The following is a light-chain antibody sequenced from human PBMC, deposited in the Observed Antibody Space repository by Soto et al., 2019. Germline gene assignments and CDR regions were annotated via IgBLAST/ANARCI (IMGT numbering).Light chain of an antibody. V-gene: IGLV1-40*01. J-gene: IGLJ3*02. CDR2: GNN. CDR1: SSNIGAGYD. CDR3: QSYDSSLSSGV. Sequence: QSVLTQPPSVSGAPGQRVTISCTGSSSNIGAGYDVHWYQQLPGTAPKLLIYGNNNRPSGVPDRFSGSQSGTSASLAITGLQAEDEADYYCQSYDSSLSSGVFGGGTKLTVL.